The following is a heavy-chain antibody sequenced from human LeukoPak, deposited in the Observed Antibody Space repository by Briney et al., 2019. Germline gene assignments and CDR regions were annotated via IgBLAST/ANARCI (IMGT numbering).Heavy chain of an antibody. V-gene: IGHV3-30-3*01. D-gene: IGHD5-12*01. Sequence: GGSLRPSWAASGFTFSSYAMHWVRQAPGKGLEWVAVISYDGSNKYYADSVKGRFTISRDNSKNTLYLQMNSLRAEDTAVYYCARDLYGGYEYWGQGTLVTVSS. CDR1: GFTFSSYA. CDR3: ARDLYGGYEY. CDR2: ISYDGSNK. J-gene: IGHJ4*02.